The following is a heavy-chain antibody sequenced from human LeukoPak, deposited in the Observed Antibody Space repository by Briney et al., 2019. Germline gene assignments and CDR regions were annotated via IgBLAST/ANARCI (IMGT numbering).Heavy chain of an antibody. CDR2: IVVGSGNT. CDR1: GFTFINSA. CDR3: ATETTVTTPWFDP. Sequence: PVKLSCKASGFTFINSAVQWVGQARGQTLEWLGWIVVGSGNTNYAQKFQERVTITRDMSTSSAYTELSNLRSEDTAVYYCATETTVTTPWFDPWGQGTLVTVSS. J-gene: IGHJ5*02. D-gene: IGHD4-11*01. V-gene: IGHV1-58*01.